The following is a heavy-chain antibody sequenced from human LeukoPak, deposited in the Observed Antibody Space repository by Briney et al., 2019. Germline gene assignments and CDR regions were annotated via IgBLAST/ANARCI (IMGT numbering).Heavy chain of an antibody. CDR3: AKDGRALRTDEPYLDY. V-gene: IGHV3-9*01. J-gene: IGHJ4*02. Sequence: GGSLRLSCVVSGFTFDDYAMHWVRHAPGKGLEWVSGICWIRGKIANADSVKGRFTISRYNVKNDLYLHMNSLRPEGTAFYSCAKDGRALRTDEPYLDYWGQGTLVCLSS. CDR1: GFTFDDYA. CDR2: ICWIRGKI. D-gene: IGHD1-1*01.